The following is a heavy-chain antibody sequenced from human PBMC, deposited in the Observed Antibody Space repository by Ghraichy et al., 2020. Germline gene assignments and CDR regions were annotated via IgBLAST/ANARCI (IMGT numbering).Heavy chain of an antibody. CDR1: GFTFSSYW. Sequence: GALRLSCAASGFTFSSYWMHWVRQAPGKGLVWVSRINSDGSSTSYADSVKGRFTISRDNAKNTLYLQMNSLRAEDTAVYYCARQYYDFWSGYYYYYYGMDVWGQGTTVTVSS. CDR2: INSDGSST. D-gene: IGHD3-3*01. V-gene: IGHV3-74*01. CDR3: ARQYYDFWSGYYYYYYGMDV. J-gene: IGHJ6*02.